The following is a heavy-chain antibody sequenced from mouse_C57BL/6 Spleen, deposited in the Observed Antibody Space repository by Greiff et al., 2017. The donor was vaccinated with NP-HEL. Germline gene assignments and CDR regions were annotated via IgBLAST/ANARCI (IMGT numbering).Heavy chain of an antibody. CDR1: GFTFSDAW. V-gene: IGHV6-6*01. J-gene: IGHJ2*01. Sequence: EVQLVESGGGLVQPGGSMKLSCAASGFTFSDAWMDWVRQSPEKGLEWVAEIRNKANNHATYYAESVKGRFTISRDDSKSSVYLQMNSLRAEDTGIYYCTRLSSCYFDYWGQGTTLTVSS. CDR3: TRLSSCYFDY. CDR2: IRNKANNHAT. D-gene: IGHD3-2*02.